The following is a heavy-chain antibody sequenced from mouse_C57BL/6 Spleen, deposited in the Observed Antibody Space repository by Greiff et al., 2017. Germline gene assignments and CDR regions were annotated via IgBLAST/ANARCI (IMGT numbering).Heavy chain of an antibody. Sequence: EVKVEESGEGLVKPGGSLKLSCAASGFTFSSYAMSWVRQTPEKRLEWVAYISSGGDYIYYADTVKGRFTISRDNARNTLYLQMSSLKSEDTAMYYCTREDGNYDYFDYWGQGTTLTVSS. D-gene: IGHD2-1*01. V-gene: IGHV5-9-1*02. CDR1: GFTFSSYA. CDR3: TREDGNYDYFDY. CDR2: ISSGGDYI. J-gene: IGHJ2*01.